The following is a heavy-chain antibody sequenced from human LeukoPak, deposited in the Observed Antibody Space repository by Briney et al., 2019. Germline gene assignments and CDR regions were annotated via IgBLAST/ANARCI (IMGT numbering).Heavy chain of an antibody. CDR1: GFIFSNHW. D-gene: IGHD2-15*01. CDR3: ARDQIGYCSGGNCPAFDY. Sequence: GGSLRLSCAASGFIFSNHWMSWVRQAPGKGLEWVANIKEDGSEKNYVDSVKGRFTISRDNAKNSLYLQMNSLRVEDTAVYYCARDQIGYCSGGNCPAFDYWGQGILVTVSS. V-gene: IGHV3-7*03. CDR2: IKEDGSEK. J-gene: IGHJ4*02.